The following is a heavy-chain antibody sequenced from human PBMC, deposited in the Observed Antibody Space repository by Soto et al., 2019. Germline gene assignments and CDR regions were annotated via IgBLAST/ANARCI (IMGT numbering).Heavy chain of an antibody. CDR2: IYFSGST. CDR3: ARSSTSRFDP. Sequence: SETLSLTCTVSGGSLTSYYWSWIRQPPGKGLEWIGYIYFSGSTNYNPSLKSRVTISGDTSKNQFSLKLSSVTAADTAVYYCARSSTSRFDPWGQGTLVTVSS. V-gene: IGHV4-59*01. J-gene: IGHJ5*02. D-gene: IGHD2-2*01. CDR1: GGSLTSYY.